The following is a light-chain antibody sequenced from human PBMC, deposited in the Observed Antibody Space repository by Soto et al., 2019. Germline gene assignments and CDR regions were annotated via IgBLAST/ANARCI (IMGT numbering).Light chain of an antibody. CDR1: SSNIGSNT. CDR2: SNN. Sequence: QSVLTQQPSASGTPGQRVTISCSGSSSNIGSNTVNWYQQLPGTAPKLLIYSNNQRPSGVPDRFSGSKSGTSASLAISGLQSEDEADYYCAAWDDSLNGRVFGTGTKVTVL. V-gene: IGLV1-44*01. J-gene: IGLJ1*01. CDR3: AAWDDSLNGRV.